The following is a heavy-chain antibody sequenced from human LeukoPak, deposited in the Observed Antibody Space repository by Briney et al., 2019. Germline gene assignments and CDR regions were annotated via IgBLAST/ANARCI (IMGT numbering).Heavy chain of an antibody. D-gene: IGHD3-16*02. CDR2: ISSDGRNI. CDR3: AKDEGNRYFDY. Sequence: GTSLRLSCAASGITFTIAGMHWVRQVPGKGLEWVAVISSDGRNIYYADSVKGRFIISRDTSRNILFLQMNGLRADDTAIYYCAKDEGNRYFDYWGQGTLVTISS. J-gene: IGHJ4*02. CDR1: GITFTIAG. V-gene: IGHV3-30*18.